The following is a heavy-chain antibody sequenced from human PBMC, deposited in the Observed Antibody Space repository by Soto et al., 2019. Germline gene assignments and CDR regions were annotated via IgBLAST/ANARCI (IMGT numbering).Heavy chain of an antibody. J-gene: IGHJ4*02. Sequence: TLSLTCTVSGGSISSGDYYWSWIRQPPGKGLEWIGYIYYSGSTYYNPSLKNRVTISVDTSKNQFSLKLSSVTAADTAVYYCARAYVWGSYRYRSDRALDYWGQGTLVTVSS. CDR1: GGSISSGDYY. CDR2: IYYSGST. D-gene: IGHD3-16*02. CDR3: ARAYVWGSYRYRSDRALDY. V-gene: IGHV4-30-4*01.